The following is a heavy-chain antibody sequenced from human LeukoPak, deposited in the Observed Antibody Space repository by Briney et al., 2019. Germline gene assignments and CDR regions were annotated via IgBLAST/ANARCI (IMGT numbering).Heavy chain of an antibody. Sequence: ASETLSLTCTVSGRSISSYYWSWIRQPAGKGLEWIGRIYTSGSTNYNPSLKSRVTMSVDTSKNQFSLKLSSVTAADTAVYYCASTMTTVAEFGYWGQGTLVTVSS. V-gene: IGHV4-4*07. CDR1: GRSISSYY. CDR2: IYTSGST. CDR3: ASTMTTVAEFGY. D-gene: IGHD4-23*01. J-gene: IGHJ4*02.